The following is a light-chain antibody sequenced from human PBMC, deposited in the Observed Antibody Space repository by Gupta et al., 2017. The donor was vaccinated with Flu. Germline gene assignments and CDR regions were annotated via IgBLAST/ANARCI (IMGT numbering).Light chain of an antibody. Sequence: RAITISCTGTSSDVGSYNLVSWYQQHPGKAPKLMIYEGSKRPSGVSNRFSGSKSGNTASLTISGLQAEDEADYYCCSYAGSSTLVFGGGTKLTVL. CDR2: EGS. J-gene: IGLJ2*01. CDR3: CSYAGSSTLV. V-gene: IGLV2-23*01. CDR1: SSDVGSYNL.